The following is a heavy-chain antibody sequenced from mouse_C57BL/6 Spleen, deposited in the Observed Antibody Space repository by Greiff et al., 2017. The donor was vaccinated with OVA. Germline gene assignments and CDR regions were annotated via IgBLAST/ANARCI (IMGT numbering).Heavy chain of an antibody. CDR1: GFTFSDYG. V-gene: IGHV5-17*01. D-gene: IGHD2-3*01. J-gene: IGHJ2*01. CDR3: ARRDGYYYFDY. Sequence: EVHLVESGGGLVKPGGSLKLSCAASGFTFSDYGMHWVRQAPEKGLEWVAYISSGSSTIYYEDTVKGRFTISRDNAKNTLFLQMTSLRSEDTAMYYCARRDGYYYFDYWGQGTTLTVSS. CDR2: ISSGSSTI.